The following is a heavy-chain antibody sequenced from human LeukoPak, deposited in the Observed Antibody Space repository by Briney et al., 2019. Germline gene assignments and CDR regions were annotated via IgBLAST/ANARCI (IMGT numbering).Heavy chain of an antibody. Sequence: GGSLRLSRAASGFAFDDYAMHWVRQAPGKGLEWVSGISWNSGSIGYADSVKGRFTISRDNAKNSLYLQMNSLRAEDTALYYCAKGFSGSYYYYGMDVRGQGTTVTVSS. J-gene: IGHJ6*02. CDR3: AKGFSGSYYYYGMDV. CDR2: ISWNSGSI. D-gene: IGHD1-26*01. V-gene: IGHV3-9*01. CDR1: GFAFDDYA.